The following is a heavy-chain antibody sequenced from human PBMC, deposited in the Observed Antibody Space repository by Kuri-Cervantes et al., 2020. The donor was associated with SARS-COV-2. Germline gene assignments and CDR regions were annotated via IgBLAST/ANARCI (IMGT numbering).Heavy chain of an antibody. Sequence: GGSLRLSCAASGFTFSSYSMNWVRQAPGKGLEWVSSISTSSSYTYYADSVKGRFTISRDNAKNSLYLQMNSLRAEDTAVYYCTTLIDYWGQGALVTVSS. CDR2: ISTSSSYT. J-gene: IGHJ4*02. CDR3: TTLIDY. CDR1: GFTFSSYS. V-gene: IGHV3-21*01.